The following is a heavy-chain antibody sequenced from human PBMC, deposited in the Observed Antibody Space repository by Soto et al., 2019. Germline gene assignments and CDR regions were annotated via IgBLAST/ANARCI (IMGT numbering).Heavy chain of an antibody. V-gene: IGHV5-51*01. CDR2: IYPGDSDT. CDR3: ARQNLDSSGSPYYYGMDV. J-gene: IGHJ6*01. Sequence: PGESLKISCKGSGYSFTSYWIGWVRQMPGKGLEWMGIIYPGDSDTRYSPSFQGQVTISADKSISTAYLQWSSLKASDTAMYYCARQNLDSSGSPYYYGMDVWGQGTTETLSP. D-gene: IGHD3-22*01. CDR1: GYSFTSYW.